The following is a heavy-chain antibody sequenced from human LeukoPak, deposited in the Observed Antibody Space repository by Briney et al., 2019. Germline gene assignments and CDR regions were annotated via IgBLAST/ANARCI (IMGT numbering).Heavy chain of an antibody. Sequence: GASVKVSCKASGYTFTSYGISWVRQAPGQGLEWMGWISAYNGYTNYAQKLQGRVTMTTDTSTSTAYMELRSLRSDDTAVYYCARADIVVVPAAAMMDVWGQGTTVTVSS. V-gene: IGHV1-18*01. J-gene: IGHJ6*02. CDR1: GYTFTSYG. CDR2: ISAYNGYT. D-gene: IGHD2-2*01. CDR3: ARADIVVVPAAAMMDV.